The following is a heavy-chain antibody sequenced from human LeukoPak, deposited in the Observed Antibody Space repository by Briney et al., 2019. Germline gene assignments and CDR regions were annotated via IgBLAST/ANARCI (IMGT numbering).Heavy chain of an antibody. CDR2: ISYDGSNK. Sequence: PGMSLRLSCAASGFTFSSYAMHWVRQAPGKGLEWVAVISYDGSNKYYADSVKGRFTISRDNSKSTLYLQMNSLRAEDTAVYYCARDSGFSGTQRGEYWGQGTLVTVSS. CDR1: GFTFSSYA. D-gene: IGHD3/OR15-3a*01. CDR3: ARDSGFSGTQRGEY. J-gene: IGHJ4*02. V-gene: IGHV3-30*04.